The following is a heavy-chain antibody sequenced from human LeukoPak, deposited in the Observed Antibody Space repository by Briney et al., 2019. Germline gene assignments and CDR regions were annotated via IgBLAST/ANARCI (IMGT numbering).Heavy chain of an antibody. CDR3: ARGSRQLRNYYYYMDV. CDR2: FYSSGST. J-gene: IGHJ6*03. Sequence: SQTLSLTCTVSGGSISRNSDYWSWIRQPAGKELAWIGRFYSSGSTSYSPSLESRVTISVVTSNNQFSLRLTSVTAADTAVYFCARGSRQLRNYYYYMDVWGKGTTVTVSS. CDR1: GGSISRNSDY. D-gene: IGHD6-6*01. V-gene: IGHV4-61*02.